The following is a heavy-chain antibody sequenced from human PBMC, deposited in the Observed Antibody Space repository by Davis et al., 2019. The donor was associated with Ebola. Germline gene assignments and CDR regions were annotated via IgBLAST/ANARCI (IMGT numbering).Heavy chain of an antibody. V-gene: IGHV3-23*01. D-gene: IGHD3-22*01. CDR3: AYLDSSGYYYFDY. CDR1: GFTFSSYA. CDR2: ISGSGGST. J-gene: IGHJ4*02. Sequence: GESLKISCAASGFTFSSYAMSWVRQAPGKGLEWVSAISGSGGSTYYADSVKGRFTISRDNSKNTLYLQMNSLRAEDTAVYYCAYLDSSGYYYFDYWGQGTLVTVSS.